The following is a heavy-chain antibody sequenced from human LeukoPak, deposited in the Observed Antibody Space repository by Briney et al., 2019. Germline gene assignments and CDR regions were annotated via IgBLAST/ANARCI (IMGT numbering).Heavy chain of an antibody. CDR2: IYYSGST. Sequence: PSETLSLTCTVSGGSISSYYWSWIRQPPGKGLEWIGYIYYSGSTNYNPSLKSRVTISVDTSKNQFSLKLSSVTAADTAVYYCARRGGYSGYRVTWGQGTLVTVSS. D-gene: IGHD5-12*01. CDR1: GGSISSYY. CDR3: ARRGGYSGYRVT. J-gene: IGHJ5*02. V-gene: IGHV4-59*12.